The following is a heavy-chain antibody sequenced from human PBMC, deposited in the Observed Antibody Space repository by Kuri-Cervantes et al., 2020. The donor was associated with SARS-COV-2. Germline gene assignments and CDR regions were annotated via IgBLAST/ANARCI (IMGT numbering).Heavy chain of an antibody. Sequence: ETLSLTCAASGFTFSSYSMNWVRQAPGKGLEWVSSISSSSYIYYADSVKGRFTISRDNAKNSLYLQMNSLRAEDTAVYYCARDRYSGSYYLPDYWGQGTLVTVSS. CDR2: ISSSSYI. J-gene: IGHJ4*02. CDR1: GFTFSSYS. CDR3: ARDRYSGSYYLPDY. D-gene: IGHD1-26*01. V-gene: IGHV3-21*01.